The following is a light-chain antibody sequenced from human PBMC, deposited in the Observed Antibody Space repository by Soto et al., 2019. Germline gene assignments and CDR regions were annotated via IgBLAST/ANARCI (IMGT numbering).Light chain of an antibody. V-gene: IGKV1-5*03. CDR3: QPYNSYSEA. CDR2: KAS. CDR1: QTISSW. Sequence: DIQMTQSPSTLSGSVGDRVTITCRASQTISSWLAWYQQKPGKAPKLLIYKASTLKSGVTSRFSGSGSGTEFTLTISSLQPDDFATYYCQPYNSYSEAVGQGTKVDVK. J-gene: IGKJ1*01.